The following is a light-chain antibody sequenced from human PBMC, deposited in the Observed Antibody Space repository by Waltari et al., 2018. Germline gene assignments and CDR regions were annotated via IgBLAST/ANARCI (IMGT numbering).Light chain of an antibody. CDR2: LAS. CDR3: QQYDSSPFT. V-gene: IGKV1-5*03. J-gene: IGKJ3*01. Sequence: WHQQKPGVAPKLLIYLASSLQSGVPSRFSGTGSATEFTLTIGSLQPDDFATYYCQQYDSSPFTFGPGTKVDVK.